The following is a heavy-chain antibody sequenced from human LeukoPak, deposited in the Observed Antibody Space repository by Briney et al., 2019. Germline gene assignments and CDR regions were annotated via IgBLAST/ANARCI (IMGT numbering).Heavy chain of an antibody. CDR1: GGSFSGYY. Sequence: SETLSLTCAVYGGSFSGYYWSWIRQPPGKGLEWIGEINHSGSTNYNPSLKSRVTISVDTSKNQFSLKLSSVTAADTAVYYCARLQADYWGQGTLVTVSS. CDR3: ARLQADY. CDR2: INHSGST. J-gene: IGHJ4*02. V-gene: IGHV4-34*01.